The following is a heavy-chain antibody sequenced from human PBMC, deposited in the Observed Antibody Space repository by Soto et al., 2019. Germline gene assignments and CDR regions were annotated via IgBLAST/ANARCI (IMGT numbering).Heavy chain of an antibody. V-gene: IGHV3-33*01. J-gene: IGHJ4*02. CDR2: IWYDGSNQ. CDR1: GISFGSSG. D-gene: IGHD2-2*01. Sequence: QVQLVESGGGVVQPGRSLRLSCVASGISFGSSGMHWVRQAPGKGLEWVAFIWYDGSNQYYSDSVKGRFTISRDNSMNTVSLQMGSLRVEDTGIYYCARDGAHQDIDYWGQGTLVTVSS. CDR3: ARDGAHQDIDY.